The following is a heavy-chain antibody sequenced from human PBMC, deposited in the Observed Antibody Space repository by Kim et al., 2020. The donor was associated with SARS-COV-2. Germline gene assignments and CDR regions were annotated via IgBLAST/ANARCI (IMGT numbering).Heavy chain of an antibody. CDR1: GYSFTNYW. V-gene: IGHV5-51*01. J-gene: IGHJ4*02. D-gene: IGHD3-22*01. CDR3: ARRYNDSDGYSHLDY. CDR2: ISPGDSHT. Sequence: GESLKISCKGSGYSFTNYWIGWVRQMPGKGLEWMGIISPGDSHTTYSPSFQGQVTMSSDKSITTAYLQWSSLKASDTAMYYCARRYNDSDGYSHLDYWGQGTLVTVSS.